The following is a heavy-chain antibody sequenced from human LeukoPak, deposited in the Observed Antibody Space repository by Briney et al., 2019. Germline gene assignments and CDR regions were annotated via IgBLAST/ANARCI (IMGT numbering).Heavy chain of an antibody. CDR2: IYYSGST. J-gene: IGHJ5*02. Sequence: SSETLSLTCAVYGGSFSGYYWSWIRQPPGKGLEWIGSIYYSGSTYYNPSLKSRVTISVDTSKNQFSLKLSSVTAADTAVYYCARVRLAALHNWFDPWGQGTLVTVSS. V-gene: IGHV4-34*01. CDR3: ARVRLAALHNWFDP. D-gene: IGHD6-6*01. CDR1: GGSFSGYY.